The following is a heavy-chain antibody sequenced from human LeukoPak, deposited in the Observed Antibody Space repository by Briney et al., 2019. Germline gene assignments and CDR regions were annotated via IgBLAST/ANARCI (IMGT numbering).Heavy chain of an antibody. V-gene: IGHV3-23*01. CDR2: ISGSGGST. D-gene: IGHD2-21*02. J-gene: IGHJ4*02. Sequence: PGGSLRLSCAASGFTFSSYGMSWVRQAPGKGLEWVSAISGSGGSTYYADSVKGRFTISRDNSKNTLYLQMNSLRAEDTAVYYCAKRPYCGGDCYVDYWGQGTLVTVSS. CDR3: AKRPYCGGDCYVDY. CDR1: GFTFSSYG.